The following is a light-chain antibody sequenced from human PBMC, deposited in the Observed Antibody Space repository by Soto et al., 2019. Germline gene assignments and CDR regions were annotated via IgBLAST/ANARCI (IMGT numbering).Light chain of an antibody. CDR1: SSDVGGYNY. J-gene: IGLJ1*01. Sequence: QSVLTQPASVSGSPGQSITISCTGTSSDVGGYNYVSWYQQHPDKAPKLMIYEVTNRPSGVSYRFSGSKSGNTASLTISGLPAEDEADYYCISFTRSSTFVFGTGTQVTVL. V-gene: IGLV2-14*01. CDR3: ISFTRSSTFV. CDR2: EVT.